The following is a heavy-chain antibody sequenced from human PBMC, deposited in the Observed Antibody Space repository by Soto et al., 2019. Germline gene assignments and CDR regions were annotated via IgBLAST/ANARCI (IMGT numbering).Heavy chain of an antibody. CDR3: ARTPYIAVADRYYFDY. J-gene: IGHJ4*02. D-gene: IGHD6-19*01. V-gene: IGHV1-18*01. CDR1: GYTFTSYG. CDR2: ISAYNGNT. Sequence: GASVKVSCKASGYTFTSYGISWVRQAPGQGLEWMGWISAYNGNTNYAQKLQGRVTMTTDTSTSTAYMELSSLRSEDTAVYYCARTPYIAVADRYYFDYWGQGTLVTVSS.